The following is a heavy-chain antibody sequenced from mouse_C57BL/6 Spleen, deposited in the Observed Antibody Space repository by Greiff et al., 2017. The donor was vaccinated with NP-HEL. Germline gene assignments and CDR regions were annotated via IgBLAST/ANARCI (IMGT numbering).Heavy chain of an antibody. V-gene: IGHV1-64*01. D-gene: IGHD1-1*01. Sequence: VQLQQPGAELVKPGASVKLSCKASGYTFTSYWMHWVKQRPGQGLEWIGMIHPNSGSTNYNEKFKSKATLTVDKSSSTAYMQLSSLTSEDSAVYYCARREDYGSSYWYFDVWGTGTTVTVSS. CDR1: GYTFTSYW. J-gene: IGHJ1*03. CDR3: ARREDYGSSYWYFDV. CDR2: IHPNSGST.